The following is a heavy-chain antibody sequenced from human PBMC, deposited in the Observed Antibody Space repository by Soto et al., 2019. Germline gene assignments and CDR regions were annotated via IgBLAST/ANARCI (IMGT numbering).Heavy chain of an antibody. CDR2: IYYSGST. J-gene: IGHJ5*02. V-gene: IGHV4-59*01. CDR3: ARDLMDSSSSNWLDP. CDR1: GGSISSYY. Sequence: SETLSLTCTVSGGSISSYYWSWIRQPPGKGLEWIGYIYYSGSTNYNPSLKSRVTISVDTSKNQFSLKLSSVTAADTAVYYCARDLMDSSSSNWLDPWGQGTLVTVSS. D-gene: IGHD6-6*01.